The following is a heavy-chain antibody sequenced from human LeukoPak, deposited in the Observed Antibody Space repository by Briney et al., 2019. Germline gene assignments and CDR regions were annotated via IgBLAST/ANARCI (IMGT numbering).Heavy chain of an antibody. Sequence: GGSLRLSCAASGFTFSSYAMSWVRQAPGKGLEWVSAISGSGGSTYYADSVKGRFTISRDNSKNTLYLQMNSLRAEDTAVYYCAKARYVDGTAMGYFDYWGQGTLVTVSS. D-gene: IGHD5-18*01. CDR3: AKARYVDGTAMGYFDY. CDR1: GFTFSSYA. CDR2: ISGSGGST. J-gene: IGHJ4*02. V-gene: IGHV3-23*01.